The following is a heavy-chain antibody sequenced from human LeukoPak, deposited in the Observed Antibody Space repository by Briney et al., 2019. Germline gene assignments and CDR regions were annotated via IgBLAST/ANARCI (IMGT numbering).Heavy chain of an antibody. CDR3: SRENGAFSPFGY. V-gene: IGHV4-4*02. CDR1: GGSISNTNW. D-gene: IGHD2-8*01. J-gene: IGHJ4*02. CDR2: ISLTGLT. Sequence: QPWGTLSLTCGVSGGSISNTNWWSWVRQPPGLGLEWIGEISLTGLTHYNPSLESRVTVSLDKYKNQLSLNLTSVTAADTAVYYCSRENGAFSPFGYWGQGTLVTVLS.